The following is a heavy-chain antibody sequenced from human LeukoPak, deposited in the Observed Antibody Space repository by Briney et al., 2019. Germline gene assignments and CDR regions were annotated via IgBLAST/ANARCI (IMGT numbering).Heavy chain of an antibody. CDR2: INHSGST. CDR3: ARVAAAAAYYFDY. D-gene: IGHD6-13*01. CDR1: GGSFSGYY. V-gene: IGHV4-34*01. J-gene: IGHJ4*02. Sequence: SETLSLTCAVYGGSFSGYYWSWIRQPPGKGLEWIGEINHSGSTNYNPSLKSRVTISVDTSKNQFSLKLSSVTAADMAVYYCARVAAAAAYYFDYWGQGTLVTGSS.